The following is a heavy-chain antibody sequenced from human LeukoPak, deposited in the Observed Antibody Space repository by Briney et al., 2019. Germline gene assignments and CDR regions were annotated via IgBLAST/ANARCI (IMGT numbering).Heavy chain of an antibody. Sequence: PSETLSLTCTVSGDSISEYYWSWVRQPPGKGPEWIGYIYYTGVINYNPSLKSRVTISLDTSRNEFSLKLKALTAADTATYYRAKNAGRGRPSDYWSQGTLVTVSS. J-gene: IGHJ4*02. D-gene: IGHD1-26*01. CDR2: IYYTGVI. CDR1: GDSISEYY. CDR3: AKNAGRGRPSDY. V-gene: IGHV4-59*01.